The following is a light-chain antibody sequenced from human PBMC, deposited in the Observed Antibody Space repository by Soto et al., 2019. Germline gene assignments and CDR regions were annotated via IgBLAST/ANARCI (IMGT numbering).Light chain of an antibody. CDR2: AAS. Sequence: DIQMTQSPSSLSASVGDRVIITCRASQSINSYLNWYQQKPGKAPKLLIYAASTLQSGVPSRFSGSGSGTDFTLTISRLQPEDFATYHCQQSYSDLWTFGQGTKVEIK. V-gene: IGKV1-39*01. CDR3: QQSYSDLWT. J-gene: IGKJ1*01. CDR1: QSINSY.